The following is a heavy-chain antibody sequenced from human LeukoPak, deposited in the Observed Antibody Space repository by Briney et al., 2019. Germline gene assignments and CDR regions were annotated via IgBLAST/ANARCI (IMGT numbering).Heavy chain of an antibody. V-gene: IGHV3-21*01. CDR3: ARRFGGDYIWGSYRFPAFDI. CDR2: ISSSSSYI. CDR1: GFTFSSYT. J-gene: IGHJ3*02. Sequence: PGGSLRLSCAASGFTFSSYTMNWVRQAPGKGLEWVSSISSSSSYIYYADSVKGRFTISRDNAKNSLYLQMNSLRAEDTAVYYCARRFGGDYIWGSYRFPAFDIWGQGTMVTVSS. D-gene: IGHD3-16*02.